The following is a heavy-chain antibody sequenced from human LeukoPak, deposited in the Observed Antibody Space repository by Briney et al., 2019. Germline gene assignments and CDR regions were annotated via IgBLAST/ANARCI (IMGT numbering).Heavy chain of an antibody. CDR2: INGDGSST. CDR3: ASSFDY. V-gene: IGHV3-74*01. CDR1: GFTFSSSW. Sequence: GGSLRLSCAAFGFTFSSSWMPWVRHAPGKGLVWVSHINGDGSSTNYADSVQGRFTISRDNAKNTLYLQMNSLRAEDTAVYYCASSFDYWGQGTLVTVST. J-gene: IGHJ4*02.